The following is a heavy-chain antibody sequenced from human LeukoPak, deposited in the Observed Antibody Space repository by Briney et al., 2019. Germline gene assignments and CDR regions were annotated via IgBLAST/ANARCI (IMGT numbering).Heavy chain of an antibody. CDR2: IYYSGST. V-gene: IGHV4-39*07. D-gene: IGHD4-23*01. CDR3: AIYDYGGENWFDP. J-gene: IGHJ5*02. CDR1: GGSISSSSYY. Sequence: SETLSLTCTVSGGSISSSSYYWSWIRQPPGKGLEWIGSIYYSGSTYYNPSLKSRVTISVDTSKNQFSLKLSSVTAADTAVSYCAIYDYGGENWFDPWGQGTLVTVSS.